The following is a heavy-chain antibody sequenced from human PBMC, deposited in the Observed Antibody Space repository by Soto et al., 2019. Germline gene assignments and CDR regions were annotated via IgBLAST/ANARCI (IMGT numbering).Heavy chain of an antibody. V-gene: IGHV1-3*01. CDR1: GYTFTSYA. J-gene: IGHJ4*02. D-gene: IGHD6-13*01. Sequence: ASVKVSCKASGYTFTSYAMHWVRQAPGQRLEWMGWINAGNGNTGYAQKFQGRVTMTRNTSISTAYMELSSLRSEDTAVYYCARVSRLAAAVYWGQGTLVTVSS. CDR3: ARVSRLAAAVY. CDR2: INAGNGNT.